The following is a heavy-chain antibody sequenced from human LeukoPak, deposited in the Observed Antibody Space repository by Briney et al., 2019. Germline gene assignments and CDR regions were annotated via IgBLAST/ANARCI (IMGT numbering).Heavy chain of an antibody. J-gene: IGHJ4*02. CDR3: ARGLYCGGDCFNFDY. CDR1: GGSISSGSYY. D-gene: IGHD2-21*01. V-gene: IGHV4-61*02. CDR2: IYTSGST. Sequence: SETLSLTCTVSGGSISSGSYYWSWIRQPAGKGLEWIGRIYTSGSTNYNPSLKSRVTISVDTSKNQFSLKLSSATAADTAVYYCARGLYCGGDCFNFDYWGQGTLVTVSS.